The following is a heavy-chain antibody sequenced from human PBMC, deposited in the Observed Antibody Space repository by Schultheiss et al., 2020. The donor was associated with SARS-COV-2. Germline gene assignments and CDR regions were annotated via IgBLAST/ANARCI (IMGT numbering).Heavy chain of an antibody. CDR2: ISSSSSYI. J-gene: IGHJ4*02. V-gene: IGHV3-21*01. CDR3: ARRPQGSVGDSYGYVDY. D-gene: IGHD5-18*01. CDR1: GFTFSSYS. Sequence: GGSLRLSCAASGFTFSSYSMNWVRQAPGKGLEWVSSISSSSSYIYYADSVKGRFTISRDNAKNSLYLQMNSLRAEDTAVYYCARRPQGSVGDSYGYVDYWGQGILVTVSS.